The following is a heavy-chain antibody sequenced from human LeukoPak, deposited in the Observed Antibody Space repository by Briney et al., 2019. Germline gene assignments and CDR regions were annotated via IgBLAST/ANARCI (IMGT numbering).Heavy chain of an antibody. J-gene: IGHJ5*02. CDR3: AREHYYDSSGINWFDP. D-gene: IGHD3-22*01. CDR1: GGTFSSYA. CDR2: IIPILGIA. V-gene: IGHV1-69*04. Sequence: ASVKVSCKASGGTFSSYAISWVRQAPGQGLEWMGRIIPILGIANYAQKFQGRVTITADKSTSTAYMELSSLRSEDTAVYYCAREHYYDSSGINWFDPWGQGTLVTVST.